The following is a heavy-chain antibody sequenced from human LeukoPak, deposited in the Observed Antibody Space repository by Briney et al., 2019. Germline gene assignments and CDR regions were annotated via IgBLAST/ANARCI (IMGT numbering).Heavy chain of an antibody. CDR2: IYYSGST. CDR1: GGSISSYY. D-gene: IGHD3-22*01. Sequence: PSETLSLTCAVYGGSISSYYWSWIRQPPGKGLEWIGYIYYSGSTNYNPSLKSRVIISVDTSRNQFSLKLSSVTAADTAVYYCARVKSYYDSSGYSGEDRWFDPWGQGTLVTVSS. J-gene: IGHJ5*02. V-gene: IGHV4-59*08. CDR3: ARVKSYYDSSGYSGEDRWFDP.